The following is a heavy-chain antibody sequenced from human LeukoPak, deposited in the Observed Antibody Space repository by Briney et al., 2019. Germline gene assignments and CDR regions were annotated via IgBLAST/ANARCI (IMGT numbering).Heavy chain of an antibody. Sequence: SETLSLTCTVSGGPISSYYWSWIRQPPGKGLEWIGYIYYSGSTNYNPSLKSRVTISVDTSKNQFSLKLSSVTAADTAVYYCARIDRIAAASRRWFDPWGQGTLVTVSS. CDR2: IYYSGST. J-gene: IGHJ5*02. D-gene: IGHD6-13*01. V-gene: IGHV4-59*08. CDR3: ARIDRIAAASRRWFDP. CDR1: GGPISSYY.